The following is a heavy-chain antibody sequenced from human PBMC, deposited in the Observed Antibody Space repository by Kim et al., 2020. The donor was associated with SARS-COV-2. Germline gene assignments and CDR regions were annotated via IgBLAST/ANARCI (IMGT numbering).Heavy chain of an antibody. Sequence: GGSLRLSCAASGFTFSSYAMHWVRQAPGKGLEWVSFISYDGSNKYYSDSVKGRFTISRDNSKNTLYLQMNSLRDEDTAVYYCASPGISEFDYWGQGTLVT. CDR2: ISYDGSNK. CDR1: GFTFSSYA. V-gene: IGHV3-30*04. J-gene: IGHJ4*02. CDR3: ASPGISEFDY.